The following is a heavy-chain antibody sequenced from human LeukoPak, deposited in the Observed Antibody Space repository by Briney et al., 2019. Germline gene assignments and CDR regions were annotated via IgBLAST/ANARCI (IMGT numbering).Heavy chain of an antibody. CDR2: IYTSGST. CDR3: ARFRTPGYGSGWYFDAFDI. V-gene: IGHV4-61*02. CDR1: GGSISSGSYY. J-gene: IGHJ3*02. D-gene: IGHD6-19*01. Sequence: SETLSLTCTVSGGSISSGSYYWSWIRQPAGKGLEWIGRIYTSGSTNYNPSLKSRVTISVDTSKNQFSLKLSSVTAADTAVYYCARFRTPGYGSGWYFDAFDIWGQGTMVTVSS.